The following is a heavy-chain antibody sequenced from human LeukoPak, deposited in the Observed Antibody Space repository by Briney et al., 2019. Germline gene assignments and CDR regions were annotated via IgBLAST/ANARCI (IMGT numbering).Heavy chain of an antibody. V-gene: IGHV4-59*01. J-gene: IGHJ4*02. CDR3: ASLLDPQTTIDY. CDR1: GGSISSYY. Sequence: SETLSLTCTVSGGSISSYYWSWIRQPPGKGLEWIGYIYYSGSTNYNPSLKSRVTISVDTSKNQFSLKLSSVTAADTAVYYCASLLDPQTTIDYWGQGTLVTVSS. CDR2: IYYSGST. D-gene: IGHD1-26*01.